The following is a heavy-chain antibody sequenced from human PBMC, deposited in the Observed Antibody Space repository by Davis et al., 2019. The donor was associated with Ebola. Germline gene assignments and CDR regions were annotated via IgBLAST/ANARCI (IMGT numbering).Heavy chain of an antibody. CDR1: GETFSGYY. J-gene: IGHJ4*02. D-gene: IGHD1-7*01. CDR2: INHSGST. V-gene: IGHV4-34*08. Sequence: SETLSLTCAVYGETFSGYYWSWIRQPPGKGLEWIGEINHSGSTNYKPSLKSRVTISVDTSKNQFSLKLSSVTAADTAVYYCATAWGTPDDYWGLGTLVTVSS. CDR3: ATAWGTPDDY.